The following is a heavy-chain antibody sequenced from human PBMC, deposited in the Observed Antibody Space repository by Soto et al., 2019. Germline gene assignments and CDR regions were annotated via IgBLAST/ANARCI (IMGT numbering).Heavy chain of an antibody. D-gene: IGHD3-3*01. J-gene: IGHJ6*02. Sequence: GGSLRLSCAASGFTFSSYSMNWVRQAPGKGLEWVSSISSSSSYIYYADSVKGRFTISRDNAKNSLYLQMNSLRAEDTAVYYCARISPPVPPGFLAWLFPSGGDVWGQGTTVTVSS. CDR2: ISSSSSYI. V-gene: IGHV3-21*01. CDR1: GFTFSSYS. CDR3: ARISPPVPPGFLAWLFPSGGDV.